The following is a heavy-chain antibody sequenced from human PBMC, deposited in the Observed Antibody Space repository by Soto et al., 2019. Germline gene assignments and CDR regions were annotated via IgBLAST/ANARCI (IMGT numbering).Heavy chain of an antibody. V-gene: IGHV1-69*01. CDR3: ARDHVGLHCSGGSCYTTHRHLPYYGMDV. Sequence: QVQLVQSGAEVKKPGSSVKVSCKASGGTFSSYAISWVRQAPGQGLEWMGGIIPIFGTANYAQKFQGRVTISGDESTSTAYMELSSLRSEDTAVYYCARDHVGLHCSGGSCYTTHRHLPYYGMDVWGQGTTVTVSS. J-gene: IGHJ6*02. D-gene: IGHD2-15*01. CDR2: IIPIFGTA. CDR1: GGTFSSYA.